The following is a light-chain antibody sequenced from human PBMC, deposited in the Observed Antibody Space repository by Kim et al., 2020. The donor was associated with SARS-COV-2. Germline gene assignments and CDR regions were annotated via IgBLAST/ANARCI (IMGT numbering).Light chain of an antibody. CDR3: QVWDSASDHYV. CDR1: NIGGKV. J-gene: IGLJ1*01. Sequence: SYELTQPPSVSVAPGKTARITCGEDNIGGKVVQWYQHKTGQAPVLVVYDDSDRPSGIPDRFSGSNSGNTATLTISSVEAGDEADYYCQVWDSASDHYVFGTGTKVTVL. CDR2: DDS. V-gene: IGLV3-21*03.